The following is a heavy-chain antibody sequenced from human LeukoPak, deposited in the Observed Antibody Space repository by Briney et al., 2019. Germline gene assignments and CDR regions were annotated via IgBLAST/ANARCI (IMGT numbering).Heavy chain of an antibody. CDR2: IKQDGSQK. D-gene: IGHD2-2*01. Sequence: PGGSLRLSCAASGFSFSSYWMTWVRQAPGKGLEWVANIKQDGSQKYYVDSVKGRFTISRGNAKNSLYLQMNSLRAEDTAVYYCVSTGSQLDYWGQGTLVTVSS. CDR3: VSTGSQLDY. V-gene: IGHV3-7*01. CDR1: GFSFSSYW. J-gene: IGHJ4*02.